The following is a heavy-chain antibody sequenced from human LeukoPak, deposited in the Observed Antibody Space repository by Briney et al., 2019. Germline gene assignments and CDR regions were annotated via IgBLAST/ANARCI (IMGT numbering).Heavy chain of an antibody. CDR2: MNPNSGNT. CDR1: GYTFTSYD. J-gene: IGHJ3*02. Sequence: ASVKVSCKASGYTFTSYDINWVRQATGQGLEWMGWMNPNSGNTGYAQKFQGRVTITRNTSISTAYMELSSLRSEDTAVYYCARGFMITFGGVIVLRRAFDIWGQGTMVTVSS. V-gene: IGHV1-8*03. D-gene: IGHD3-16*02. CDR3: ARGFMITFGGVIVLRRAFDI.